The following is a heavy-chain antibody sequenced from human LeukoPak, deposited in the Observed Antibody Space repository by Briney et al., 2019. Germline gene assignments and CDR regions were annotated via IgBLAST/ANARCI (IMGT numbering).Heavy chain of an antibody. Sequence: GGSLRLSCEASGFTFSAYGMSWVRQAPSKGLEWVSAIGGSGVSTYYADSVKGRFTISRDNSKNTLYLQVNSLRAGDTAGYYCARRSTSTRHFDYWGQGTLVTVSS. CDR1: GFTFSAYG. V-gene: IGHV3-23*01. CDR3: ARRSTSTRHFDY. J-gene: IGHJ4*02. D-gene: IGHD2-2*01. CDR2: IGGSGVST.